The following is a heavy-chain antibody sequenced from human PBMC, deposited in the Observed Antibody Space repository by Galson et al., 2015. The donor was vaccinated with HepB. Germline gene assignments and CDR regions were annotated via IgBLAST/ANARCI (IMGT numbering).Heavy chain of an antibody. V-gene: IGHV5-10-1*01. CDR2: IDPSDSYT. Sequence: QSGAEVTKPGESLRISCKGSGYRFNSYWISWVRKMPGKGLEWMGRIDPSDSYTNYSPSFQGHVTISADKSISTAYLQWSSLKASDTAMYYCARHEYYDSSGYLGPSAGGMDVWGQGTTVTVSS. D-gene: IGHD3-22*01. CDR1: GYRFNSYW. J-gene: IGHJ6*02. CDR3: ARHEYYDSSGYLGPSAGGMDV.